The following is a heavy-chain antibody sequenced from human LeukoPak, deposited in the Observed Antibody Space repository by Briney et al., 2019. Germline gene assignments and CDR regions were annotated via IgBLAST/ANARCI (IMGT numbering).Heavy chain of an antibody. D-gene: IGHD1-26*01. V-gene: IGHV3-21*04. CDR3: AKGGGSGSYFLYFDY. CDR2: ISSSSSYI. Sequence: PGGSLRLSCAASGFTFSSYSMNWVRQAPGKGLEWVSSISSSSSYIYYADSVKGRFTISRDNSKNTVYLQMNSLRAEDTAVYYCAKGGGSGSYFLYFDYWGQGTLVTVSS. J-gene: IGHJ4*02. CDR1: GFTFSSYS.